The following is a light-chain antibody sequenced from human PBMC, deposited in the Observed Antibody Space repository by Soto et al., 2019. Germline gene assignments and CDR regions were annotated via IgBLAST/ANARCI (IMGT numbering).Light chain of an antibody. CDR2: GNS. CDR1: SSNTGAGYD. J-gene: IGLJ1*01. V-gene: IGLV1-40*01. Sequence: QSVLTQPPSVSGAPGQRVTISCTGSSSNTGAGYDVHWYQQLPGTAPKLLIYGNSNRPSGVPDRFSGSKSGTSASLAITGLQAEDEADYYCQSYDSSLSGLVFGTGTKVTVL. CDR3: QSYDSSLSGLV.